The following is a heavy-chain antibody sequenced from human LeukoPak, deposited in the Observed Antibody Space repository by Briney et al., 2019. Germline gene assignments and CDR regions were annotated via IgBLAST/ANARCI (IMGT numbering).Heavy chain of an antibody. J-gene: IGHJ4*02. D-gene: IGHD1-26*01. V-gene: IGHV5-51*01. Sequence: GESLKISCKGSGYSFTSYWIGWVRQMPGKGLEWMGIIYPGDSDTRYSPSFQGQVTISADKSISTAYLQWSSLKASDTAMYYCARLTRSLVGATTGDYFDYWGQGTLVTVSS. CDR1: GYSFTSYW. CDR2: IYPGDSDT. CDR3: ARLTRSLVGATTGDYFDY.